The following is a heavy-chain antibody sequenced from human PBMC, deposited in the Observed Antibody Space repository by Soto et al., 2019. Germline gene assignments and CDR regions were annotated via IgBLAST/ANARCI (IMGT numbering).Heavy chain of an antibody. CDR3: ARGDIVVVPAATYYYYGMDV. Sequence: QVQLVQSGAEVKKPGASVKVSCRVSGYTFTGYYMHWVRQAPGQGLEWMGWINPNSGGTNYAQKFQGRVTMTRDTSISTAYMELSRLRSDDTAVYYCARGDIVVVPAATYYYYGMDVWGQGTTVTVSS. CDR2: INPNSGGT. V-gene: IGHV1-2*02. D-gene: IGHD2-2*01. CDR1: GYTFTGYY. J-gene: IGHJ6*02.